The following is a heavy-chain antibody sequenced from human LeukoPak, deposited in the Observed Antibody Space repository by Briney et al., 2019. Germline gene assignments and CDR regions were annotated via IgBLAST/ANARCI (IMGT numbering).Heavy chain of an antibody. CDR3: ARRYYGSGSYLARAFDI. CDR1: GGSISSSSYY. V-gene: IGHV4-39*01. Sequence: SETLSLTCTVSGGSISSSSYYWGWIRQPPGKGLEWIGSIYYSGSTYYNPSLKSRVTISVDTSKNQFSLKPSSVTAADTAVYYCARRYYGSGSYLARAFDIWGQGTMVTVSS. D-gene: IGHD3-10*01. J-gene: IGHJ3*02. CDR2: IYYSGST.